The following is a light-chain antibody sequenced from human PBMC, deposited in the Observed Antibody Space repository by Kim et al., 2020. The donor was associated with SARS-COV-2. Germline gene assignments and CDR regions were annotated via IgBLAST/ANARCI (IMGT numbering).Light chain of an antibody. CDR3: QQYYSTPYT. J-gene: IGKJ2*01. CDR1: QSVLYSSNNKNY. CDR2: WAS. Sequence: DIVMTQSPDSLAVSLGERATINCKSSQSVLYSSNNKNYLAWYQQKPGQPPKLLIYWASTRESGVPDRFSGSGSGTDFTLTISSLQAEDVAVYYCQQYYSTPYTFGQETKLEI. V-gene: IGKV4-1*01.